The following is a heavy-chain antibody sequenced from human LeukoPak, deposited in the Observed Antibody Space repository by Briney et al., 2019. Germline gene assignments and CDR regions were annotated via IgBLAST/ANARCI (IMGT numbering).Heavy chain of an antibody. CDR3: ARVVENIGHYDSSGYLFDY. V-gene: IGHV4-61*01. Sequence: PSETLSLTCTVSGGSFSSGSYYWSWIRQPPGKGLEWIGYIYYSGSTNYNPSLKSRVTISVDTSKNQFSLKLSSVTAADTAVYYCARVVENIGHYDSSGYLFDYWGQGTLVTVSS. CDR1: GGSFSSGSYY. CDR2: IYYSGST. D-gene: IGHD3-22*01. J-gene: IGHJ4*02.